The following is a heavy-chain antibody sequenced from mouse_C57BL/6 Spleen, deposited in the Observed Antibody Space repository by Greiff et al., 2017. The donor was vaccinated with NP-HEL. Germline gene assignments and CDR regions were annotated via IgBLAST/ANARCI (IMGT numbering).Heavy chain of an antibody. CDR1: GYSITSGYY. J-gene: IGHJ3*01. CDR2: ISYDGSN. CDR3: ARDKSPSYGSSSWFAY. V-gene: IGHV3-6*01. D-gene: IGHD1-1*01. Sequence: EVQLQESGPGLVKPSQSLSLTCSVTGYSITSGYYWNWIRQFPGNKLEWMGYISYDGSNNYNPSLKNRISITRDTSKNQFFLKLNSVTTEDTATYYCARDKSPSYGSSSWFAYWGQGTLVTVSA.